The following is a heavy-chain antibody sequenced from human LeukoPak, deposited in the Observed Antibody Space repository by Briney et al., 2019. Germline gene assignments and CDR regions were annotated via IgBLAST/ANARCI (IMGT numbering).Heavy chain of an antibody. CDR3: ARDYTLTLGTTTYFQH. V-gene: IGHV7-4-1*02. CDR2: ISTNTGNP. D-gene: IGHD1-7*01. Sequence: ASVKVSCKASGYIFSIYAMIWVRQAPGQGLEFMGWISTNTGNPTYAQGFTGRFVFSLDTSVSTAYLQIRSLQAEDTAVYYCARDYTLTLGTTTYFQHWGQGTLVTVSS. J-gene: IGHJ1*01. CDR1: GYIFSIYA.